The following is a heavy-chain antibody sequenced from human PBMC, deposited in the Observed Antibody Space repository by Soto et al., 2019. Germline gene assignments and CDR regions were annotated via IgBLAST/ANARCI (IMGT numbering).Heavy chain of an antibody. V-gene: IGHV4-31*03. CDR2: IYHSGST. CDR1: GGSISSGGYY. CDR3: ARDAAGILNWFDP. J-gene: IGHJ5*02. Sequence: QVQLQESGPGLVKPSQTLSLTCTVSGGSISSGGYYWSWIRQHPGKGLEWIGYIYHSGSTYYNPPLTSRVTISVATSKNQFSLKVSSVPAADTAVYYCARDAAGILNWFDPWGQGTLVTVSS. D-gene: IGHD6-25*01.